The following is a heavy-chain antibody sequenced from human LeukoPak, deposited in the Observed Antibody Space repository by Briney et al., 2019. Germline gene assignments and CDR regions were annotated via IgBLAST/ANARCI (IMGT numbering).Heavy chain of an antibody. Sequence: SETLSLTCTVSGGSISSSSYYWGWIRQPPGKGLEWIGSIYYSRSTYYNPSLKSRVTISVDTSKNQFSLKLSSVTAADTAVYYCARDAKVYYDILTGSDAFDIWGQGTMVTVSS. CDR3: ARDAKVYYDILTGSDAFDI. CDR1: GGSISSSSYY. CDR2: IYYSRST. V-gene: IGHV4-39*02. J-gene: IGHJ3*02. D-gene: IGHD3-9*01.